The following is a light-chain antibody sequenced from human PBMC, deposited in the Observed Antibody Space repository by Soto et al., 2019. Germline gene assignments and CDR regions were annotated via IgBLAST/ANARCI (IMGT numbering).Light chain of an antibody. CDR2: GNS. CDR1: SSNIGAGYD. Sequence: QSVLTQPPSLSGAPGQRVTISCTGSSSNIGAGYDVHWYQQLPGTAPKLLIYGNSNRPSGVPDRFSGSKSGTSASLAITGLQAEDEADYYCQSYDSSLSGSVFGGGTKLTV. CDR3: QSYDSSLSGSV. V-gene: IGLV1-40*01. J-gene: IGLJ2*01.